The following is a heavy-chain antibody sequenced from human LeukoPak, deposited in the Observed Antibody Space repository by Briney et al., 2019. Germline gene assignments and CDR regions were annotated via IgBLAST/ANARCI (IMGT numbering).Heavy chain of an antibody. CDR3: AKDLGGYRHGAFDI. J-gene: IGHJ3*02. D-gene: IGHD3-22*01. CDR2: ISYDGSNK. V-gene: IGHV3-30-3*01. Sequence: GGSLRLSCAASGFTFSSYAMHWVRQAPGKGLEWVAVISYDGSNKYYADSVKGRFTISRDNSKNTLYLQMNSLRAEDTAVYYCAKDLGGYRHGAFDIWGQGTMVTVSS. CDR1: GFTFSSYA.